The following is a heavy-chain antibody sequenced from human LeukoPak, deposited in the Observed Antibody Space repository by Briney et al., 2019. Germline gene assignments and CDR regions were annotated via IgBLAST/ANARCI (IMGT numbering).Heavy chain of an antibody. J-gene: IGHJ4*02. CDR3: ARHNTGYSDSSGGYYSDY. CDR2: IYSGGGT. CDR1: GFTVSSNY. V-gene: IGHV3-66*04. Sequence: GGSLRLSCAASGFTVSSNYMSWVRQAPGKGLEWVSVIYSGGGTYYADSVKGRFTISRDNSKNTLYLQMNSLRAEDTAVYYCARHNTGYSDSSGGYYSDYWGQGTLATVSS. D-gene: IGHD6-19*01.